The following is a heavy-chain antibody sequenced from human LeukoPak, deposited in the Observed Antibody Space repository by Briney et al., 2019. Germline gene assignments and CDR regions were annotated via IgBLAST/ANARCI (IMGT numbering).Heavy chain of an antibody. V-gene: IGHV4-34*01. CDR1: GGSFSGYY. CDR2: INHSGST. D-gene: IGHD6-19*01. CDR3: ARRKYSSGWYNDY. Sequence: SETLSLTCAVYGGSFSGYYWSWIRQPPGKGLEWIGEINHSGSTNYNPSLKSRVTISVDTSKNQFSLKLSSVTAADTAVYYCARRKYSSGWYNDYWGQGTLVTVSS. J-gene: IGHJ4*02.